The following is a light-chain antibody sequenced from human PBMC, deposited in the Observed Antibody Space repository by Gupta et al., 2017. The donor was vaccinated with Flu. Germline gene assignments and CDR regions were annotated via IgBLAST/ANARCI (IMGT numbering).Light chain of an antibody. CDR2: WAS. CDR1: QSVLYSPNHKNY. J-gene: IGKJ1*01. CDR3: QQYLCILGT. V-gene: IGKV4-1*01. Sequence: DIVMTQSPDSLAVSLGERATINCKSSQSVLYSPNHKNYLAWYQQKPGQPPKLLIYWASTRESGVPDRFSGSGSGTDFTLTISSLQAEDVAVYYCQQYLCILGTFGQGTKVEIK.